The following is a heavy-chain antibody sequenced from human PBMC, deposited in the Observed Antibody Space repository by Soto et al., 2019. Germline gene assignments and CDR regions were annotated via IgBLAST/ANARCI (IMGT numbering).Heavy chain of an antibody. CDR2: IWPDGSKK. V-gene: IGHV3-33*01. Sequence: QVQLVESGGGVVQPGRSLRLSCAASGFTFSTYGMHWVRQAPGKGLEWVALIWPDGSKKYHADSVKGRFTISRDNCKNTLSLQMNGLRVEDTAVYHCVRFFDTYYFDLWGQGTLVTFS. D-gene: IGHD3-9*01. CDR3: VRFFDTYYFDL. CDR1: GFTFSTYG. J-gene: IGHJ4*02.